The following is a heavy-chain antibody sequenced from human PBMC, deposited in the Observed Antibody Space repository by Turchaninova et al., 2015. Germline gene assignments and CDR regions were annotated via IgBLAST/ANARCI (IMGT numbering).Heavy chain of an antibody. CDR2: MKPGGSDT. J-gene: IGHJ2*01. Sequence: EVQLVQSGAEVKKHGEPLHISRTGSGYSIRNSFIALVRPAPGKGLAHLAIMKPGGSDTRYSPSFQGRVTISADESINTAYLQWSSLEASDTAVYYCAKTLSYEDRYFDVWGRGTLVTVSS. D-gene: IGHD5-12*01. CDR1: GYSIRNSF. V-gene: IGHV5-51*01. CDR3: AKTLSYEDRYFDV.